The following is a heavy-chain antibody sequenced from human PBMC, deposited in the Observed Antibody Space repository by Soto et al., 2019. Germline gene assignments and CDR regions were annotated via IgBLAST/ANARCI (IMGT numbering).Heavy chain of an antibody. D-gene: IGHD6-19*01. CDR3: ARDSGGNYYYGMDV. CDR1: GFTFSSYS. V-gene: IGHV3-21*01. Sequence: EVQLVESGGGLVKPGGSLRLSCAASGFTFSSYSMNWVRQAPANGLEWVSSISSSSSYIYYADSVKARFTISRDNAKNSLYLQMNSLRAEDTAVYYCARDSGGNYYYGMDVWGQGTTVTVSS. CDR2: ISSSSSYI. J-gene: IGHJ6*02.